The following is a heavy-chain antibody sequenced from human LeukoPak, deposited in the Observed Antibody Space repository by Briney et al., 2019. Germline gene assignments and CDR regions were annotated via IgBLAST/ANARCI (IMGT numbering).Heavy chain of an antibody. D-gene: IGHD2/OR15-2a*01. CDR1: GFTFSSYS. CDR3: ARDFYQRGD. J-gene: IGHJ4*02. CDR2: ISSSSSYI. Sequence: PGGSLRLSCAASGFTFSSYSMNWVRQAPGKGLEWVSSISSSSSYIYYADSVKGRFTISRDNAKNTLYLQVCSLRADDTAIYYCARDFYQRGDWGQGTLVTVSS. V-gene: IGHV3-21*04.